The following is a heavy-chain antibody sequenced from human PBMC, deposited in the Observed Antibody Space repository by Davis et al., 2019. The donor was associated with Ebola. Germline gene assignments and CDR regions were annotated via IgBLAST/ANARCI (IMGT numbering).Heavy chain of an antibody. V-gene: IGHV5-51*01. CDR3: ARLATYCGGPCHLDV. D-gene: IGHD2-21*01. CDR2: IYPGDSDT. CDR1: GYNFDTYW. Sequence: GESLKISCEASGYNFDTYWIGWVRQKAGKRLEWMGIIYPGDSDTTYSPSFEGQVSISADINTAYLQWSSLRASDTAMYYCARLATYCGGPCHLDVWGQGTAVNVSS. J-gene: IGHJ6*02.